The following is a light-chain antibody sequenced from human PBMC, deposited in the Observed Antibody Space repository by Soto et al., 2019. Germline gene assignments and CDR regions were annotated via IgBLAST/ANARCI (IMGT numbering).Light chain of an antibody. CDR1: SSDIGGYNY. V-gene: IGLV2-8*01. CDR3: LSYAGRSSV. Sequence: QSALTQPPSASGSPGQSVTISCTGTSSDIGGYNYVSWYQQHPGKAPKLMIYDVNKRPSGVPTRFSGSVSGNTASLTVSGLQADDEADYYCLSYAGRSSVFGTGTKLTVL. CDR2: DVN. J-gene: IGLJ1*01.